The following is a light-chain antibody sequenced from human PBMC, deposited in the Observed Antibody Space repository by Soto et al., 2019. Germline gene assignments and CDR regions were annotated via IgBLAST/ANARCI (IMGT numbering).Light chain of an antibody. Sequence: QPVLTQPPSASGTPGQRVTISCSGSSSNIGSNTVNWYQQLPETAPKLLIHSNNQRPSGVPDRFSGSKSGTSASLAISGLQSEDEADYYCAAWDDSLTGVVFGVGTKLTVL. CDR3: AAWDDSLTGVV. CDR2: SNN. J-gene: IGLJ2*01. V-gene: IGLV1-44*01. CDR1: SSNIGSNT.